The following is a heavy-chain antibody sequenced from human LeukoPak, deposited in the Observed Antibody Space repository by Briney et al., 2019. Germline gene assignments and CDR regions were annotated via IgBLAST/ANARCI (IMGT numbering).Heavy chain of an antibody. V-gene: IGHV4-61*02. CDR2: IYTSGST. D-gene: IGHD6-19*01. CDR3: ARDLSIAVHAFDI. CDR1: GGSISSGSYY. J-gene: IGHJ3*02. Sequence: SQTLSLTCTVSGGSISSGSYYWSWIRQPAGKGLEWIGRIYTSGSTNYNPSLKSRATISVDTSKNQFSLKLSSVTAADTAVYYCARDLSIAVHAFDIWGQGTMVTVSS.